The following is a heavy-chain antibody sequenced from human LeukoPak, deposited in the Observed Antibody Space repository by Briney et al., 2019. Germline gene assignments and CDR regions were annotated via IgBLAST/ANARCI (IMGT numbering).Heavy chain of an antibody. CDR1: GGSISSNSYY. CDR2: IYYSGST. Sequence: SETLSLTCTVSGGSISSNSYYWGWIRQSPGKGLEWIGSIYYSGSTHYNPSLKSRVTISVDTSRNQFSLRLNAVTAADTAVYYCARNGSAPPPVVSAAKGANWFDPWGQGTLVTVSS. V-gene: IGHV4-39*01. J-gene: IGHJ5*02. CDR3: ARNGSAPPPVVSAAKGANWFDP. D-gene: IGHD2-2*01.